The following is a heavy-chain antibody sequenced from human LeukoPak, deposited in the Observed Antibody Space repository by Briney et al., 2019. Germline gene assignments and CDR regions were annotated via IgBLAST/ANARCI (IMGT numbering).Heavy chain of an antibody. D-gene: IGHD1-26*01. J-gene: IGHJ4*02. Sequence: PGGSLRLSCAGSGFTFSNYAMYWVRQAPGEGLENVAGIGSNGDSTYYANSVKGRFTISRDNSKNTLFLQMGSLRAEDMAVYYCARGNVVGATRPFDYWGQGTLVTVSS. CDR3: ARGNVVGATRPFDY. V-gene: IGHV3-64*01. CDR2: IGSNGDST. CDR1: GFTFSNYA.